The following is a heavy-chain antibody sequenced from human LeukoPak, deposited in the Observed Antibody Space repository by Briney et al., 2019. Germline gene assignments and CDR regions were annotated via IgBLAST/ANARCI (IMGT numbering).Heavy chain of an antibody. CDR3: ARDGEQQFEY. CDR1: GGTFSSYA. CDR2: IIPILGIA. Sequence: SVKVSCKASGGTFSSYAISGVRQAPGQGLEWMGRIIPILGIANYAQKFQGRVTITADKSTSTAYMELSSLRSEDTAVYYCARDGEQQFEYWGQGTLVTVSS. J-gene: IGHJ1*01. D-gene: IGHD6-13*01. V-gene: IGHV1-69*04.